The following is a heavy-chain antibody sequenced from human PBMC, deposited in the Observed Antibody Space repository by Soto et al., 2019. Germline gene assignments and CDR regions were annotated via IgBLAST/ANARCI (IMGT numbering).Heavy chain of an antibody. CDR3: AKSPGIVEGPYFDY. V-gene: IGHV3-23*01. D-gene: IGHD1-26*01. CDR1: GFTFSSYA. CDR2: ISGSGGST. J-gene: IGHJ4*02. Sequence: GGSLRLSCAASGFTFSSYAMSWVRQAPGKGLEWVPAISGSGGSTYYADSVKGRFTISRDNSKNTLYLQMNSLRAEDTAVYYCAKSPGIVEGPYFDYWGQGTLVTVSS.